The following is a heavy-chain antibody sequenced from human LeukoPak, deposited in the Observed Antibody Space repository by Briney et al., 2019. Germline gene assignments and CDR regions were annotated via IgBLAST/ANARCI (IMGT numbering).Heavy chain of an antibody. J-gene: IGHJ5*02. CDR1: GFTFTAYW. D-gene: IGHD3-22*01. CDR2: IDSDGRT. Sequence: GGSLRLSCAASGFTFTAYWMHWVRQAPGKGLVWVSRIDSDGRTSYADSVKGRFTISRDDAKNTLYLQMNSLRVEDTAVYYCARRYYDSSGSFPFGPWGQGTLVTVSS. V-gene: IGHV3-74*01. CDR3: ARRYYDSSGSFPFGP.